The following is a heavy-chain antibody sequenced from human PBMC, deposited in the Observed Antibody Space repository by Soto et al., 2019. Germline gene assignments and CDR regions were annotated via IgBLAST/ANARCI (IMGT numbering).Heavy chain of an antibody. D-gene: IGHD2-21*02. V-gene: IGHV1-69*13. CDR1: GGTFRNHA. J-gene: IGHJ6*02. Sequence: ASVKVSCKASGGTFRNHATTWSRQAPGQGLERVGGIIPMFPTADYAQRIQGRVTITADDSTTTVYMELSGLRSEDTAMYYCARDDATYCCGDCYRYFAYGREVGGQGTTFTVAS. CDR2: IIPMFPTA. CDR3: ARDDATYCCGDCYRYFAYGREV.